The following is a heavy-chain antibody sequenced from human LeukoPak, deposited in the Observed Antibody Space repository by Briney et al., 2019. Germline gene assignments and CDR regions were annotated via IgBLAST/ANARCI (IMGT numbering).Heavy chain of an antibody. CDR3: AREGSLYDSGNYYLSWFDP. CDR1: GYTFTSYG. CDR2: IGAYNGNT. J-gene: IGHJ5*02. Sequence: GASVKVSCKASGYTFTSYGISWVRQAPGQGLEWMGWIGAYNGNTNYAQKLQGRVTMTTDTSTSTAYMELRSLRSDDTAVYYCAREGSLYDSGNYYLSWFDPWGQGTLVTVSS. V-gene: IGHV1-18*01. D-gene: IGHD3-22*01.